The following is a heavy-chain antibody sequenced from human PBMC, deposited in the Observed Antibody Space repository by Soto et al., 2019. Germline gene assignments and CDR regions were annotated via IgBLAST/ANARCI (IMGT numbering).Heavy chain of an antibody. CDR1: GGSISSGGYY. Sequence: SETLSLTCTVSGGSISSGGYYWSWIRQHPGKGLEWIGYIYYSGSTYYNPSLKSRVTISVDTSKNQFSLKLSSVTAADTAVYYCARAHSGSYQSHFDYWGQGXLVTVSS. J-gene: IGHJ4*02. CDR2: IYYSGST. CDR3: ARAHSGSYQSHFDY. D-gene: IGHD1-26*01. V-gene: IGHV4-31*03.